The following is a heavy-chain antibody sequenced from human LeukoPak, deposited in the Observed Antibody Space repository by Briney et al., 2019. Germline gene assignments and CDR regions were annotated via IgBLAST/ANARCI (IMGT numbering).Heavy chain of an antibody. D-gene: IGHD4-17*01. V-gene: IGHV4-59*12. Sequence: SETLSLTCTVSGGSISSYYWSWIRQPPGKGLEWIGYIYYSGSTNYNPSLKSRVTISVDTSKNQFSLKLSSVTAADTAVYYCAREDPQTTVPEGMDVWGQGPRSPSP. CDR1: GGSISSYY. CDR2: IYYSGST. J-gene: IGHJ6*02. CDR3: AREDPQTTVPEGMDV.